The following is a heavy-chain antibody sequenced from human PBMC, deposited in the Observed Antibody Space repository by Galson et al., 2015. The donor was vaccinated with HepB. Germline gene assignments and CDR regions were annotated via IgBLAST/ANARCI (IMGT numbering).Heavy chain of an antibody. CDR2: IRRKAYNYAT. Sequence: SLRLSCAASGFTFSSYAMHWVRQAPGKGLEWVGRIRRKAYNYATSCVASLKGRFIISRDDSKNTAYLHMISLKIEDTAVYYCARLGDLSGYSSRWGQGTLVTVSS. J-gene: IGHJ4*02. V-gene: IGHV3-73*01. CDR1: GFTFSSYA. CDR3: ARLGDLSGYSSR. D-gene: IGHD6-13*01.